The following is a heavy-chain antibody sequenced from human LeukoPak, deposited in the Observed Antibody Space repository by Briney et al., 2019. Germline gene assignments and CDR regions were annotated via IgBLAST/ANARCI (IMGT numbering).Heavy chain of an antibody. CDR3: ARDSGTTGEVKFDP. CDR2: IYVTGST. D-gene: IGHD1-7*01. CDR1: GASISSYY. J-gene: IGHJ5*02. Sequence: SETLSLTCAVSGASISSYYWSWIRQPAGKALEWIGRIYVTGSTTYNPSLESRVTMSLDTSKNHFSLKLRSVTAADTAVYYCARDSGTTGEVKFDPWGQGTLVAVSS. V-gene: IGHV4-4*07.